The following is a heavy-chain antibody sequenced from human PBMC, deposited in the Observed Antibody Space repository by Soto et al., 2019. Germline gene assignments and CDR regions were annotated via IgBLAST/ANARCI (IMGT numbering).Heavy chain of an antibody. Sequence: GGSLRLSCAASGFTFSSYGMHWVRQAPGKGLEWVAVISYDGSNKYYADSVKGRFTISRDNSKNTLYLQMNSLRAEDTAVYYCARGPGDFWSGYNDYWGQGTLVTVSS. D-gene: IGHD3-3*01. CDR2: ISYDGSNK. V-gene: IGHV3-30*03. CDR1: GFTFSSYG. CDR3: ARGPGDFWSGYNDY. J-gene: IGHJ4*02.